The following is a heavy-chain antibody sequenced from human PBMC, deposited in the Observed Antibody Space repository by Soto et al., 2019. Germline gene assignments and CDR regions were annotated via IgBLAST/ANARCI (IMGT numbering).Heavy chain of an antibody. Sequence: SETLSLTCTVSGGSVSSGGYYWSWIRQPPGKGLEWIGYIHDSGSTHYNPSLKSRVTISVDTSKNQFSLKLNSVIAADTAVYYCARDRGHHDSSGYYKAPFDDWGLGTLVTVSS. CDR2: IHDSGST. D-gene: IGHD3-22*01. CDR3: ARDRGHHDSSGYYKAPFDD. CDR1: GGSVSSGGYY. J-gene: IGHJ4*02. V-gene: IGHV4-61*08.